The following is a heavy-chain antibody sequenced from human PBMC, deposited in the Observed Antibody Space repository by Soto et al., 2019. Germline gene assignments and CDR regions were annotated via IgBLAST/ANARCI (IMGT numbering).Heavy chain of an antibody. J-gene: IGHJ5*02. CDR2: INPNSGGT. CDR3: ARGNRDIAVAGTGGSNNWFDP. V-gene: IGHV1-2*02. D-gene: IGHD6-19*01. CDR1: GYTFTGYY. Sequence: GASVKVSCKASGYTFTGYYMHWVRQAPGQGLEWMGWINPNSGGTNYAQKFQGRVTMTRDTSISTAYMELSRLRSDDTAVYYCARGNRDIAVAGTGGSNNWFDPWGQGTLVTVSS.